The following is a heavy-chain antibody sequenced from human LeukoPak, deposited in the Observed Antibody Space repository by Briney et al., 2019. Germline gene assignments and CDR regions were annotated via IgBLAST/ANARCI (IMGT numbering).Heavy chain of an antibody. CDR3: ARDLRWGGAFDI. Sequence: PGGSLRLSCAASGFTFSSYSMNWVRQAPGKGLEWVSSISSSSSYIYYADSVKGRFTISRDNAKNSLYLQMDSLRAEDTAVYYCARDLRWGGAFDIWGQGTMVTVSS. CDR1: GFTFSSYS. CDR2: ISSSSSYI. J-gene: IGHJ3*02. D-gene: IGHD3-16*01. V-gene: IGHV3-21*01.